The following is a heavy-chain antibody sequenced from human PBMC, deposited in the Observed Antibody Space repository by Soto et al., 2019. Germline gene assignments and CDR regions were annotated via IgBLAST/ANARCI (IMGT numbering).Heavy chain of an antibody. J-gene: IGHJ4*03. V-gene: IGHV3-48*03. D-gene: IGHD3-10*01. CDR2: ISGSGSVI. CDR3: TLMYFGEFPVETIHI. Sequence: PGGSLRLSCAASVFSFSNYEVNCVRHSPGKGLEWISSISGSGSVINYADSVRGRFTISRDNAKNSLFLQMNSLRAEDTALYYCTLMYFGEFPVETIHIWRQGTMVTVSS. CDR1: VFSFSNYE.